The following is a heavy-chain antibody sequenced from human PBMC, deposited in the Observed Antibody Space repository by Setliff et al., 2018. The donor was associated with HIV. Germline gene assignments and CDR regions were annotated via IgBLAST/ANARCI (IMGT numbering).Heavy chain of an antibody. CDR2: ISGYNGQT. CDR3: ARARYGGFDH. V-gene: IGHV1-18*01. Sequence: ASVKVSCKASGYNFDSFAVIWVRQAPGQGLEWMGWISGYNGQTKDAQKFQGRLIMTTDTATSTSYMEMRSLRSDDTAIYYCARARYGGFDHWGQGTLVTVSS. D-gene: IGHD3-16*01. CDR1: GYNFDSFA. J-gene: IGHJ4*01.